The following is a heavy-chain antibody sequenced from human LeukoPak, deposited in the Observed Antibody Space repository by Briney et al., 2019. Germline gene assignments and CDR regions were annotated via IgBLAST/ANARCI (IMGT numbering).Heavy chain of an antibody. J-gene: IGHJ4*02. CDR1: GFTFSTYW. V-gene: IGHV3-74*03. CDR3: ARDLDWILFDY. D-gene: IGHD3-9*01. CDR2: IRPEGTTT. Sequence: GGSLRLSCAASGFTFSTYWIHWVRQAPGKGLVWVARIRPEGTTTAYADSVKGRFTISRDNAKNTLFLQMNSLSAEDTAVYYCARDLDWILFDYWGQGTLVTVSS.